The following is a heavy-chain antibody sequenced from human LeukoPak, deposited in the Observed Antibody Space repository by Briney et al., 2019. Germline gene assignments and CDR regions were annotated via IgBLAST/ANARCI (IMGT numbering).Heavy chain of an antibody. V-gene: IGHV3-7*01. CDR1: GFSLSSYW. CDR2: INEDGSEK. Sequence: GGSLRLSCAASGFSLSSYWMSWVRQAPGKGLEWVANINEDGSEKYYVDSVKGRFTISRDNSKNSLYLQLNSLRVEDTAVYYCARDEVAALGYWGQGTLVTVSP. CDR3: ARDEVAALGY. J-gene: IGHJ4*02. D-gene: IGHD6-19*01.